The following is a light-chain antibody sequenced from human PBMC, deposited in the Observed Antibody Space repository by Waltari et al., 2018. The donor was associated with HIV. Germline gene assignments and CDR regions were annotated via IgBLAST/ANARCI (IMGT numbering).Light chain of an antibody. CDR3: ETWHTAQNSGL. J-gene: IGLJ1*01. V-gene: IGLV1-51*01. CDR1: IGNFRNTF. CDR2: DND. Sequence: QSVLTQPPSVSAAPGQAVTISCHAAIGNFRNTFVYWYQHLPGKAPRLIIYDNDQRTSGIPDRFSASKSGTSATLAISVLQTGDEAFYYCETWHTAQNSGLFGTGTKVTVL.